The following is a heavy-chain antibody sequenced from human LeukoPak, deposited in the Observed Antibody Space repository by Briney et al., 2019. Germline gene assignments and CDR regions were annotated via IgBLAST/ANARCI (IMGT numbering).Heavy chain of an antibody. CDR1: GYSFTSYW. CDR3: ARSIVGAADAFDI. V-gene: IGHV5-51*01. CDR2: IYPGDSDT. D-gene: IGHD1-26*01. Sequence: PGESLKISCKGSGYSFTSYWIGWVRQMPGKGPEWMGIIYPGDSDTRYSPSFQGQVTISADKSISTAYLQWSSLKASDTAMYYCARSIVGAADAFDIWGQGTMVTVSS. J-gene: IGHJ3*02.